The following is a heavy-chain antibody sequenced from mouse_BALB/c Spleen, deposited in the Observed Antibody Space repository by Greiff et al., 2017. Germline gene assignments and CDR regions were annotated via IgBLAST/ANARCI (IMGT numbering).Heavy chain of an antibody. CDR1: GFTFSDYY. D-gene: IGHD2-3*01. V-gene: IGHV5-4*02. Sequence: DVKLVESGGGLVKPGGSLKLSCAASGFTFSDYYMYWVRQTPEKRLEWVATISDGGSYTYYPDSVKGRFTISRDNAKNNLYLQMSSLKSEDTAMYYCARGNDGYSAWFAYWGQGTLVTVSA. CDR2: ISDGGSYT. J-gene: IGHJ3*01. CDR3: ARGNDGYSAWFAY.